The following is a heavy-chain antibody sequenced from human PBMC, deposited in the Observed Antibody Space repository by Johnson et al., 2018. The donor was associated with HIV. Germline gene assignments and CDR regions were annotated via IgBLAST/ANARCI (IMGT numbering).Heavy chain of an antibody. CDR1: GFTFSSYW. CDR2: IKQDGSEK. D-gene: IGHD5-24*01. V-gene: IGHV3-7*01. CDR3: ARPRRGMATNRDAFDI. J-gene: IGHJ3*02. Sequence: VHLVESGGGLVQPGGSLRLSCAASGFTFSSYWMSWVRQAPGKGLEWVANIKQDGSEKYYVDSVKGRFTISRDNAKNSLYLQMNSLRAEDTAVYYCARPRRGMATNRDAFDIWGQGTMVTVSS.